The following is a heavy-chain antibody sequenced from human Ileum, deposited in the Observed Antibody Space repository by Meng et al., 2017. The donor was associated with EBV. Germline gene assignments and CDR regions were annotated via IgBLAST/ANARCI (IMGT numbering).Heavy chain of an antibody. J-gene: IGHJ4*02. D-gene: IGHD4/OR15-4a*01. CDR2: VYYSGDT. V-gene: IGHV4-39*02. CDR1: GGSISSSYF. CDR3: ARRFAALGADFDY. Sequence: QVQLQESGPGLVXXXXXLXLTXTVSGGSISSSYFGGWIRQPPGKGLEWIGSVYYSGDTYYNPSLKSRVTISIDPSKNHITLNLNSVTDADTAVYYCARRFAALGADFDYWGQGALVTVSS.